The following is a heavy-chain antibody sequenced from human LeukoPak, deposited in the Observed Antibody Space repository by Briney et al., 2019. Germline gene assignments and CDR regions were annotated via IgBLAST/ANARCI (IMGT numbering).Heavy chain of an antibody. V-gene: IGHV3-15*01. CDR1: GFTFSNAC. D-gene: IGHD3-10*01. CDR2: IKSKTDGGTT. CDR3: TSEYYYGSGSYYNVDY. Sequence: GGSLRLSCAASGFTFSNACMSWVRQAPGKGLEWVGRIKSKTDGGTTDYAAPVKGRFTISRDDSKNTLYLQMNSLKTEDTAVYYCTSEYYYGSGSYYNVDYWGQGTLVTVSS. J-gene: IGHJ4*02.